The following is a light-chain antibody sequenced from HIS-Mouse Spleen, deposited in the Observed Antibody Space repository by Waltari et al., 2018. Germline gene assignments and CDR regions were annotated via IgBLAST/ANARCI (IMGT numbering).Light chain of an antibody. CDR2: GAS. CDR1: QSVSSN. CDR3: QQDNNWWT. V-gene: IGKV3-15*01. J-gene: IGKJ1*01. Sequence: EIVMTQSPATLSVSPGERATLSCRARQSVSSNLAWYQQKPGQAPRLLIYGASNRATGIPARFSGSWSGTEFTLTISSMQSEDFAVYYCQQDNNWWTFGQGTKVEIK.